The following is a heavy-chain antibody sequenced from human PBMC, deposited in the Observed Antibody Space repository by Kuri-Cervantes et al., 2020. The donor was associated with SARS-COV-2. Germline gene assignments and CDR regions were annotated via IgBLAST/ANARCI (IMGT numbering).Heavy chain of an antibody. CDR1: GFTFSNYP. Sequence: GESLKISCAASGFTFSNYPMTWVRQDPGKGLDWVSTISGSDDVKHLADFVKGRFTVSSDNSRNTLYLEMSSLRVEDTAVYYCAKRDAYSQGSYFDYWGHGTLVTVSS. CDR3: AKRDAYSQGSYFDY. CDR2: ISGSDDVK. D-gene: IGHD5-24*01. J-gene: IGHJ4*01. V-gene: IGHV3-23*01.